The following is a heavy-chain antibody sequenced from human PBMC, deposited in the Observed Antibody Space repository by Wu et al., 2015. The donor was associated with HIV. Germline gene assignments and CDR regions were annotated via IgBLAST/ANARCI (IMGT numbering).Heavy chain of an antibody. CDR1: GYNFIKYG. Sequence: VQSGGEVKEPGASVILSCKVSGYNFIKYGIAWVRQAPGQGLEWMGWISAHNGYTDHAQKLQGRVTMTTDTSTTTAYMELRSLRFDDTAVYYCARSSYYARGADTFDFWGQGTMVTVSS. CDR2: ISAHNGYT. D-gene: IGHD2/OR15-2a*01. J-gene: IGHJ3*01. V-gene: IGHV1-18*01. CDR3: ARSSYYARGADTFDF.